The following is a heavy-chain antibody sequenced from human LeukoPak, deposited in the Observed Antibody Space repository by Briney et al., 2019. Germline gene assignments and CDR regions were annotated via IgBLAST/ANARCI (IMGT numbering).Heavy chain of an antibody. V-gene: IGHV1-69*05. CDR2: VIPIFGTA. D-gene: IGHD7-27*01. Sequence: SVKVSCKASGGTFSSYAISWVRQAPGQGLEWMGGVIPIFGTANYAQKFQGRVTTTTDESTSTAYMELSSLRSEDTAVYYCASTALTGDLDYWGQGTLVTVSS. CDR1: GGTFSSYA. J-gene: IGHJ4*02. CDR3: ASTALTGDLDY.